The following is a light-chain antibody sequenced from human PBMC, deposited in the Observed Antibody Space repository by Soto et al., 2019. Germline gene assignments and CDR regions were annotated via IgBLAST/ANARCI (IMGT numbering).Light chain of an antibody. CDR1: QSISFW. CDR2: KAS. V-gene: IGKV1-5*03. J-gene: IGKJ1*01. Sequence: DIQMTQSPSTLSASVGDRVTITCRASQSISFWLAWYQQKPGKAPNLLIYKASTLESGVPSRFSGSGSGTEFTLTISSLQPDDFATYYCQHYNSYSEAFGQGTKVDIK. CDR3: QHYNSYSEA.